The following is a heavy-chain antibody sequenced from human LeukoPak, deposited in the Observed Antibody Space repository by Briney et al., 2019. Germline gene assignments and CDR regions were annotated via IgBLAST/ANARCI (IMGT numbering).Heavy chain of an antibody. CDR1: GGSFSGYY. CDR2: INHSGST. D-gene: IGHD4-17*01. CDR3: ARVGWAVTTDAFDI. J-gene: IGHJ3*02. Sequence: SETLSLTCAVYGGSFSGYYWSWIRQPLGKGLEWIGEINHSGSTNYNPSLKSRVTISVDTSKNQFSLKLSSVTAADTAVYYCARVGWAVTTDAFDIWGQGTMVTVSS. V-gene: IGHV4-34*01.